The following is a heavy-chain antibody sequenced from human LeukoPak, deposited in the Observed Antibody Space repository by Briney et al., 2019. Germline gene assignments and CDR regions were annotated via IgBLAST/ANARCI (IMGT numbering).Heavy chain of an antibody. V-gene: IGHV3-9*01. CDR1: GFTFDDYA. CDR3: AKAGAYDSSGSFDY. Sequence: GGSLRLSCAASGFTFDDYAMHWVRQAPGKGLEWVSGISWNSGSIGYADSVKGRFTISRDNAENSLYLQMNSLRAEDTALYYCAKAGAYDSSGSFDYWGQGTLVTVSS. D-gene: IGHD3-22*01. J-gene: IGHJ4*02. CDR2: ISWNSGSI.